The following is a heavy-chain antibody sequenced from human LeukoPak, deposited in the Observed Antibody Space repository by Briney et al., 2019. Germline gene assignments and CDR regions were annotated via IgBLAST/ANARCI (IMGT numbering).Heavy chain of an antibody. V-gene: IGHV1-18*01. CDR2: ISAYNGNT. CDR3: ARVGAFAGTTPPRLDY. J-gene: IGHJ4*02. CDR1: GYTFTSYG. Sequence: ASVKVSCKASGYTFTSYGISWVRQAPGQGLEWMGWISAYNGNTNYAQKLQGRVTMTTDTSTSTAYMELRSLRSDDTAVYYCARVGAFAGTTPPRLDYWGQGTLVTVSS. D-gene: IGHD1-1*01.